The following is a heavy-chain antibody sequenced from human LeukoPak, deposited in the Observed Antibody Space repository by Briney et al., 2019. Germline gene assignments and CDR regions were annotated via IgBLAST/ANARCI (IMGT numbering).Heavy chain of an antibody. J-gene: IGHJ4*02. Sequence: GGSLRLSCAASGFTFSSSAMSWDRQVPGKGLEWVSGISASGGSTSYADSVRGRFTISRDNSKNTLYVQMNSLRDEDTAVYYCARGPNSNWSGLDFWGQGTLLTVSS. D-gene: IGHD6-6*01. CDR2: ISASGGST. V-gene: IGHV3-23*01. CDR3: ARGPNSNWSGLDF. CDR1: GFTFSSSA.